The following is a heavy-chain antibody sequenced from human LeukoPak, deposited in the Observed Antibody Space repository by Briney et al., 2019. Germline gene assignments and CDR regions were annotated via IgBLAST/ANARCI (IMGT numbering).Heavy chain of an antibody. V-gene: IGHV4-34*01. CDR2: INHSGST. CDR3: ASIPARRSKRFDY. Sequence: SETLSLTCAVYGGSFSGYYWSWIRQPLGKGLEWIGEINHSGSTNYNPSLKSRVTISVDTSKNQFSLKLSSVTAADTAVYYCASIPARRSKRFDYWGQGTLVTVSS. CDR1: GGSFSGYY. D-gene: IGHD6-6*01. J-gene: IGHJ4*02.